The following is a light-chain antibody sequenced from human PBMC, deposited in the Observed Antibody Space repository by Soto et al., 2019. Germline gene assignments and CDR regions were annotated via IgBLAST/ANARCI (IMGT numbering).Light chain of an antibody. CDR1: QSVSSS. V-gene: IGKV3-15*01. CDR3: QKYNNWPLT. J-gene: IGKJ4*01. CDR2: GIS. Sequence: EIVMTQSPSTLSVSPGERATLSCRASQSVSSSLAWYQQKPGQAPRLLIYGISTMLTGLPGRFSGSGSGTEFTLTISSLQSEDLAVYYCQKYNNWPLTFGGGTKVEIK.